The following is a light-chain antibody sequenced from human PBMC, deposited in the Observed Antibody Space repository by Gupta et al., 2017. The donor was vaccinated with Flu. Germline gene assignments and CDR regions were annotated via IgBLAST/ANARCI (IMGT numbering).Light chain of an antibody. CDR2: EVI. CDR1: SSDVGCYYF. CDR3: WSYSGSNILF. J-gene: IGLJ2*01. Sequence: VTISCTVTSSDVGCYYFVAWYQLHPFNYLNLLFYEVIKRPAGVPDRFSGSKSGYTASLTVSGLLAEVEADYICWSYSGSNILFFGGGTQRTVL. V-gene: IGLV2-8*01.